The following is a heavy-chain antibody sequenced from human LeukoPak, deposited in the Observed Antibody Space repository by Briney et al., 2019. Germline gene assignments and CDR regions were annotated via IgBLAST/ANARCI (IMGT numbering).Heavy chain of an antibody. V-gene: IGHV3-11*01. Sequence: GGSLRLSCAAAGFTFSDYYMSWVRQAPGEGRGWVSYITNSGTTIYYAGSVKGRFTISRDNAKNSQYLQMNSLRAEDTAVYYCARDGHYDILTGYFQDWGQGTLVTVSS. J-gene: IGHJ1*01. CDR2: ITNSGTTI. CDR1: GFTFSDYY. CDR3: ARDGHYDILTGYFQD. D-gene: IGHD3-9*01.